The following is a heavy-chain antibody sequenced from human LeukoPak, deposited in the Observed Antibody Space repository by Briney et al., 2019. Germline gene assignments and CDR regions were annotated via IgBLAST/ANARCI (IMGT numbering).Heavy chain of an antibody. Sequence: SETLSLTCTVSGGSISSYYWSWIRQPAGKGLEWIGRIYTSGSTNYNPSLKSRVTISVDKSKNQFPLKLSSVTAADTAVYYCARSRAAGPYYFDYWGQGTLVTVSS. CDR3: ARSRAAGPYYFDY. CDR2: IYTSGST. CDR1: GGSISSYY. J-gene: IGHJ4*02. D-gene: IGHD6-13*01. V-gene: IGHV4-4*07.